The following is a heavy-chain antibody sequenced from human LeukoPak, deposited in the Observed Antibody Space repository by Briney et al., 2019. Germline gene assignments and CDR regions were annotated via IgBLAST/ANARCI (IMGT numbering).Heavy chain of an antibody. J-gene: IGHJ4*02. D-gene: IGHD6-25*01. CDR1: GFTFSSYG. Sequence: PGGSLRLSCAASGFTFSSYGMHWVRQAPGQGLEWVAFIRPNGSNKYYADTVKGRFTISRDKAKNSLYLQMNSLRAEDTAVYYCARDLGDSGWIRFYYWGQGTLVTVSS. V-gene: IGHV3-30*02. CDR3: ARDLGDSGWIRFYY. CDR2: IRPNGSNK.